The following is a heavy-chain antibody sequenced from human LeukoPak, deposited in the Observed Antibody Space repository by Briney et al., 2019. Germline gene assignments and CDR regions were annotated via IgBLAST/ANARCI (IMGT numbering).Heavy chain of an antibody. Sequence: ASVKVSCKASGYTFTSYGINWVRQATGQGLEWMGWMNPNSGNTGYAQKFQGRVTMTRSTSISTVYMELSSLRSEDTAVYYCARGHFGGTSELYYFDYWGQGTLVTVSS. V-gene: IGHV1-8*02. J-gene: IGHJ4*02. CDR3: ARGHFGGTSELYYFDY. CDR1: GYTFTSYG. D-gene: IGHD3-16*01. CDR2: MNPNSGNT.